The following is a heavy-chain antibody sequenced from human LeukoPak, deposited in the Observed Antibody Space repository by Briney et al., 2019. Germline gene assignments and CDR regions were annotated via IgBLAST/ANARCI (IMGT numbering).Heavy chain of an antibody. D-gene: IGHD3-3*01. Sequence: PGGSLRLSRTASGFTFGDYAMSWVRQAPGKGLEWVGFIRSKAYGGTTEYAASVKGRFTISRVDSKSIAYLQMSSLKTEDTAVYYCTRGRLFGVVIIDYWGQGNLVTVSS. V-gene: IGHV3-49*04. CDR1: GFTFGDYA. CDR3: TRGRLFGVVIIDY. J-gene: IGHJ4*02. CDR2: IRSKAYGGTT.